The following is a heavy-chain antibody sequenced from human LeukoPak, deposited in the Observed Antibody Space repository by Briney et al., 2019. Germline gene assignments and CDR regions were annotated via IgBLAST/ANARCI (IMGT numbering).Heavy chain of an antibody. Sequence: GASVKVSCKASGGTFSSYAISWVRQAPGQGLEWMGGIIPIFGTANYAQKFQGRVTITADVSTSAAYMELSSLRSEDTAVYYCARGSIAARPNYFDYWGQGTLVTVSS. CDR3: ARGSIAARPNYFDY. V-gene: IGHV1-69*13. J-gene: IGHJ4*02. D-gene: IGHD6-6*01. CDR2: IIPIFGTA. CDR1: GGTFSSYA.